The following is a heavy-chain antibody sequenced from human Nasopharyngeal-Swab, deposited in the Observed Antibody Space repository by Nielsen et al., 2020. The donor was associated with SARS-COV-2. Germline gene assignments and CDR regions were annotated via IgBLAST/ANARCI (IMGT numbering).Heavy chain of an antibody. CDR1: GGSISSDY. D-gene: IGHD1-26*01. CDR3: AREVVGGLVDS. J-gene: IGHJ4*02. V-gene: IGHV4-59*12. CDR2: FSYTGIT. Sequence: SETLSLTCTVSGGSISSDYWTWIRQPPGKGLEWIGYFSYTGITNYNPSLKSRVTISVDMSKNQFSLKLSSVAAADTAVYYCAREVVGGLVDSWGQGTLVTVSS.